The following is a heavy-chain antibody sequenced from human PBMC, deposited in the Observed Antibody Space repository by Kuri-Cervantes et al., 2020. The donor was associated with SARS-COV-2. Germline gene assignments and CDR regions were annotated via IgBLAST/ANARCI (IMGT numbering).Heavy chain of an antibody. CDR2: ISSSSSYT. Sequence: LSLTCAASGFTFSDYYMSWIRQAPGKGLEWVSYISSSSSYTNYADSVKGRFTISRGNAKRTLFLQMNSLRVDDTAVYYCSRDQVSAAGTANYWGQGALVTVSS. V-gene: IGHV3-11*05. CDR3: SRDQVSAAGTANY. CDR1: GFTFSDYY. D-gene: IGHD6-13*01. J-gene: IGHJ4*02.